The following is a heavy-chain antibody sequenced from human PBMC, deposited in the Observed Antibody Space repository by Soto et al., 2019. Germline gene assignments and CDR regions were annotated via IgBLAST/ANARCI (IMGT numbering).Heavy chain of an antibody. CDR3: ARDIGYCSGGSCYSGWFDP. D-gene: IGHD2-15*01. Sequence: LKVSCKASCYTFTSYGISWVRQAPGQGLEWMGWISAYNGNTNYAQKLQGRVTMTTDTSTSTAYMELRSLRSDDTAVYYCARDIGYCSGGSCYSGWFDPWGPGTLVTFSS. CDR1: CYTFTSYG. J-gene: IGHJ5*02. V-gene: IGHV1-18*01. CDR2: ISAYNGNT.